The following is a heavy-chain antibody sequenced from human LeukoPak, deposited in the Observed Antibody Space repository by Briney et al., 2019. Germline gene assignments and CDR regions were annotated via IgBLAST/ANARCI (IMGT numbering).Heavy chain of an antibody. CDR1: GFTFSSYW. D-gene: IGHD4-17*01. Sequence: GGSLRLSCAASGFTFSSYWMHWVRQAPGKGLVWVSRINTDGSSTSYADSVKGRFTISRDNAKNTLYLQMNSLRAEDTAVYYRARWGYGDFIFDYWGQGTLVTVSS. CDR3: ARWGYGDFIFDY. J-gene: IGHJ4*02. V-gene: IGHV3-74*01. CDR2: INTDGSST.